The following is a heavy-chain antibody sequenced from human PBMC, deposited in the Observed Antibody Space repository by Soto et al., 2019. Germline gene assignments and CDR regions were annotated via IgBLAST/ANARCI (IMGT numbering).Heavy chain of an antibody. CDR3: ARVRSNGSGSSINWFDP. CDR2: ISSSGSTI. CDR1: GFTFSDYY. Sequence: QVQLVESGGGLVQPGGSLRLSCAASGFTFSDYYMSWFRQAPGKGLEWVSYISSSGSTIYYADSVKGRFTISRDNAKNSLYLQMTSLRAEDTAVYYCARVRSNGSGSSINWFDPWGQGTLVTVSS. V-gene: IGHV3-11*01. D-gene: IGHD3-10*01. J-gene: IGHJ5*02.